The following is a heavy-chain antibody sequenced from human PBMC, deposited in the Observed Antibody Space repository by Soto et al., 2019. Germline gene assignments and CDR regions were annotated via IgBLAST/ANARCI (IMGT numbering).Heavy chain of an antibody. J-gene: IGHJ3*02. CDR1: GFTFSSYW. D-gene: IGHD2-21*02. V-gene: IGHV3-7*01. Sequence: GGSLRLSCAASGFTFSSYWMSWVRQAPGKGLEWVANIKQDGSEKYYVDSVKGRFTISRDNAKNSLYLQMNSLRAEDTAVYYCARDQHIVVVTAIPSDAFDIWGQGTMVTVSS. CDR3: ARDQHIVVVTAIPSDAFDI. CDR2: IKQDGSEK.